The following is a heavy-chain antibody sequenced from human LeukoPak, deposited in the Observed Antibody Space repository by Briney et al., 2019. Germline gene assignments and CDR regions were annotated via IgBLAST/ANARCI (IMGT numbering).Heavy chain of an antibody. J-gene: IGHJ4*02. D-gene: IGHD3-22*01. Sequence: SQTLSLTCAISGDSVSSSSAAWNWIRQSPSRGLEWLGRTYYRSKWCNDYAVSVNSRITINPDTSKNQFSLQLNSVTPEDTAVYYCTRSRDLGGGDDTSGYYYFDYWGQGTLVTVPS. V-gene: IGHV6-1*01. CDR3: TRSRDLGGGDDTSGYYYFDY. CDR2: TYYRSKWCN. CDR1: GDSVSSSSAA.